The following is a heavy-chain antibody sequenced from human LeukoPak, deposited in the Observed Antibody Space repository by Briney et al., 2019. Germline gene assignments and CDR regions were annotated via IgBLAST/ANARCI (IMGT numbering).Heavy chain of an antibody. Sequence: GGSLRLSCAASGFTFSSYWMHWVRQAPGKGLVWGSRIKSDGSTRYADSVKGRFTISRDNAKNTVSLQMNSLRAEDTGVYYCARAPSEIGGYYPEYFRHWGQGTPVTVSP. CDR3: ARAPSEIGGYYPEYFRH. V-gene: IGHV3-74*01. J-gene: IGHJ1*01. D-gene: IGHD3-22*01. CDR1: GFTFSSYW. CDR2: IKSDGST.